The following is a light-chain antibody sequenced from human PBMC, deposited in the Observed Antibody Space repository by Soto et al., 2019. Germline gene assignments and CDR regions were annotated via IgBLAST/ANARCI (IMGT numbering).Light chain of an antibody. CDR1: QGIRSE. Sequence: AIQMTQSPSSLSASVGDRVTITCRASQGIRSELGWYQQKPGKAPNLLIYTASNLQSGVPSRFSGSGSGTDFTLTISSLQPEDFATYYCIQDYNYPLTFGQGTKVDIK. J-gene: IGKJ1*01. CDR2: TAS. V-gene: IGKV1-6*01. CDR3: IQDYNYPLT.